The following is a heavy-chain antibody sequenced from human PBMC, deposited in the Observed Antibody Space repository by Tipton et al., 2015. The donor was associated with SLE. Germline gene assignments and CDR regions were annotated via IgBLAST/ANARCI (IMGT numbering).Heavy chain of an antibody. V-gene: IGHV4-4*07. Sequence: GLVKPSETLSLTCTVSGGSISTYYWSWIRQPPGKGLEWIGRIYTSGSTNYNPSLKSRVTMSVDTSKNQFSLKLSSVTAADTAVYYCARGFDDSSGNAFDIWGQETIVTVSS. J-gene: IGHJ3*02. CDR3: ARGFDDSSGNAFDI. CDR1: GGSISTYY. D-gene: IGHD3-22*01. CDR2: IYTSGST.